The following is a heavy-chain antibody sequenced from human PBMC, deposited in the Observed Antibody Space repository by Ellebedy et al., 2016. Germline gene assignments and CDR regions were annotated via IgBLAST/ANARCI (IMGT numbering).Heavy chain of an antibody. J-gene: IGHJ3*01. D-gene: IGHD2-21*01. CDR3: ARDLAPTRGKTYYDAVDL. Sequence: GESLKISCAASGFTFRTYGMHWVRQAPGKGLEWVAILSYDGSEKYYADSVKGRFTISRDNARNSLYLQMNSLRVDDTALYYCARDLAPTRGKTYYDAVDLWGQGTMVTVSS. CDR1: GFTFRTYG. V-gene: IGHV3-30*03. CDR2: LSYDGSEK.